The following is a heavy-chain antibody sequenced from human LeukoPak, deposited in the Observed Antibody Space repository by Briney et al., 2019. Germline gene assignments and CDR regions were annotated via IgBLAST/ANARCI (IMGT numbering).Heavy chain of an antibody. D-gene: IGHD6-6*01. J-gene: IGHJ4*02. Sequence: GGSLRLSCAASGFTFGTYGMNLVRQAPGEGLEWGSAINDDAKNTFYADSVKGRFTISRDNSKNTLYLQMSSLTVEDTAIYYCAKRVPYGSSAVYFDSWGQGTLVTVSS. V-gene: IGHV3-23*01. CDR1: GFTFGTYG. CDR3: AKRVPYGSSAVYFDS. CDR2: INDDAKNT.